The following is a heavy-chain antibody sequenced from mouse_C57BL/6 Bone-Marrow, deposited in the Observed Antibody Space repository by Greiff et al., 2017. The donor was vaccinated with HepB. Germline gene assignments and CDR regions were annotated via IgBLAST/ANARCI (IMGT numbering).Heavy chain of an antibody. Sequence: DVQLVESGGDLVKPGGSLKLSCAASGFTFSSYGMSWVRQTPDKRLEWVATISSGGSYTYYPDSVKGRFTISRDNAKNTQYLQMSSLKSEDTAMYYCARHPYYYGSSYDYFDYWGQGTTLTVSS. D-gene: IGHD1-1*01. CDR1: GFTFSSYG. CDR2: ISSGGSYT. CDR3: ARHPYYYGSSYDYFDY. J-gene: IGHJ2*01. V-gene: IGHV5-6*01.